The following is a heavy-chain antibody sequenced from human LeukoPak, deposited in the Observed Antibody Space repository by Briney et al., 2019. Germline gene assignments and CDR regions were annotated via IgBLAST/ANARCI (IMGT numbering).Heavy chain of an antibody. CDR2: ISGSGTRT. CDR3: ARGDGYNYWEY. Sequence: GGSLRLSCAASGFTFTNYAMSWVRQAPGKGLEWVSAISGSGTRTYYADSVKGRFTISRDNSKNTLYLQMNSLRAEDTAVYYCARGDGYNYWEYWGQGTLVTVSS. D-gene: IGHD5-24*01. V-gene: IGHV3-23*01. J-gene: IGHJ4*02. CDR1: GFTFTNYA.